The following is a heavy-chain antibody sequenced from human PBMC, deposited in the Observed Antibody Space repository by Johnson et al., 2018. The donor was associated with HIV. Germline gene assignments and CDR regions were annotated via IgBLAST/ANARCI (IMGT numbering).Heavy chain of an antibody. CDR2: IKSKTDGGTT. J-gene: IGHJ3*02. CDR3: ARVGRSTWYTFLETKSLFAFDI. D-gene: IGHD6-13*01. Sequence: VLLVESGGGLVKPGGSLRLSCAASGFTFSNAWMSWVRQAPGKGLEWVGRIKSKTDGGTTDYADPVKGSFTISSADSKNTLYLQMNSLKTEDTAVYYCARVGRSTWYTFLETKSLFAFDIWGQGTMVTVSS. CDR1: GFTFSNAW. V-gene: IGHV3-15*01.